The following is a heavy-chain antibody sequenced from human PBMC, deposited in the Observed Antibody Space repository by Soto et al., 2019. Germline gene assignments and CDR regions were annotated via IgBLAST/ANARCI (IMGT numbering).Heavy chain of an antibody. J-gene: IGHJ3*02. CDR1: GGKIRGGGYY. CDR3: AIDWADAFDI. D-gene: IGHD7-27*01. V-gene: IGHV4-31*03. CDR2: FYYSGST. Sequence: SETLPLTSTVSGGKIRGGGYYWSWIRKHPGKGLEWIGYFYYSGSTYYNPSLKSRVTISVDTSKNQFSMKLSSVTAADSAVYYCAIDWADAFDIWGQGTMVTVSS.